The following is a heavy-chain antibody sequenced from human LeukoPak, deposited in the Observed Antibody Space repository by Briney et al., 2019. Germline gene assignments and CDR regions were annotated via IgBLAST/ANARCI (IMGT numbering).Heavy chain of an antibody. V-gene: IGHV3-74*01. CDR2: IFTDGTTT. J-gene: IGHJ5*02. CDR3: AKSDWFDP. Sequence: GGSLRLSCVASEFNFFSYGMQWVRQAPGKGLVWVSRIFTDGTTTSYADSVKGRFTISRDNAKNTLYLQMNSLRAEDTAVYYCAKSDWFDPWGQGTLVIVSS. CDR1: EFNFFSYG.